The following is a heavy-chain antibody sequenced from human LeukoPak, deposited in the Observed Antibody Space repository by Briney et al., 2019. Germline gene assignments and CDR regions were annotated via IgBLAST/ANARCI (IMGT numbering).Heavy chain of an antibody. CDR3: ARDQRYDFWSGYPSYGMDV. CDR2: IYYSGST. D-gene: IGHD3-3*01. Sequence: SEILSLTCTVSGGSISSYYWSWIRQPPGKGLEWIGYIYYSGSTNYNPSLKSRVTISVDTSKNQFSLKLSSVTAADTAVYYCARDQRYDFWSGYPSYGMDVWGQGTTVTVSS. CDR1: GGSISSYY. V-gene: IGHV4-59*01. J-gene: IGHJ6*02.